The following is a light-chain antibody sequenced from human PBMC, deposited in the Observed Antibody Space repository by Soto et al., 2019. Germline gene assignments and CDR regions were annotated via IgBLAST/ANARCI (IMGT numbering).Light chain of an antibody. CDR3: ASWDGSLDAVV. V-gene: IGLV1-51*01. J-gene: IGLJ2*01. CDR2: DNE. Sequence: QSVLTQPPSVSAAPGQKVTISCSGSTSKIGNHYVSWYLQVPGTAPKLLIYDNEKRPSGIPDRFSGSKSGTSATLDITGLQTGDEAHYYCASWDGSLDAVVFGGGTKLTVL. CDR1: TSKIGNHY.